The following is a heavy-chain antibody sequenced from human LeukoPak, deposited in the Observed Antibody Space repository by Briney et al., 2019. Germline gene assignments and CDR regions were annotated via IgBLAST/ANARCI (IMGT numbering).Heavy chain of an antibody. CDR3: ARKDGDL. V-gene: IGHV4-59*08. CDR1: GGSISNYH. Sequence: SETLSLTCAVSGGSISNYHWSWIRQPPGKGLEWIGYIYYSGNTNYNPSLKSRVTISLDTSKSQVSLRLSSVTAADTAVYHCARKDGDLWGQGTLVTVSS. CDR2: IYYSGNT. J-gene: IGHJ5*02.